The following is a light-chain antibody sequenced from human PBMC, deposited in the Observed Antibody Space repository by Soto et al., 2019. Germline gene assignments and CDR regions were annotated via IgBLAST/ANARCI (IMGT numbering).Light chain of an antibody. CDR3: KMWDSISDHHVV. CDR2: DDS. J-gene: IGLJ2*01. CDR1: NSGSKS. V-gene: IGLV3-21*02. Sequence: SYELTQPPSVSVAPGQRDRITCGGNNSGSKSVHWYQQKPCQAPVLDVYDDSDRPSGITERFSGSNSGNTATLTLSRVEAGDESGYYCKMWDSISDHHVVGGEGTKLAVL.